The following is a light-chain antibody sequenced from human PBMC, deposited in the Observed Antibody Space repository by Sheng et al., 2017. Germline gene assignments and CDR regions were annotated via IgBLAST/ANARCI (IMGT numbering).Light chain of an antibody. CDR1: QSISSSY. J-gene: IGKJ2*01. CDR2: GAS. CDR3: QQYGSSPIYT. V-gene: IGKV3-20*01. Sequence: EIVLTQSPGTLSLSPGERATLSCRASQSISSSYLAWYQQKPGQAPRVLIYGASNRATGIPDRFSGSGSGTDFTLTISRLEPEDFAMYXCQQYGSSPIYTFGQGTKLEIK.